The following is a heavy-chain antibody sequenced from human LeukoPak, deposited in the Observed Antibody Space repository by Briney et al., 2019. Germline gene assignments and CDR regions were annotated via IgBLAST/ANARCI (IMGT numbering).Heavy chain of an antibody. CDR2: ITDSGGTT. D-gene: IGHD1-26*01. Sequence: GGSLRLSCAASGFTFSSYAMSWVRQAPGKGLEWVSTITDSGGTTFYADSVKGRFTISRDNFKNTVYLQMNSLRAEDTAVYYCAKLWRGSHPRYFDHWGQGTLVTVSS. V-gene: IGHV3-23*01. CDR3: AKLWRGSHPRYFDH. CDR1: GFTFSSYA. J-gene: IGHJ4*02.